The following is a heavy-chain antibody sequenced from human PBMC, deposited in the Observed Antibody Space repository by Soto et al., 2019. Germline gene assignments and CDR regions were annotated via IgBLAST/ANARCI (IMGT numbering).Heavy chain of an antibody. CDR1: GGTFSSYA. CDR2: IIPIFGTA. Sequence: SVKVSCKASGGTFSSYAISWVRQAPGQGLEWMGGIIPIFGTANYAQKFQGRVTITADESTSTAYMELSSLRSEDTAVYYCARDRRQYSRSSGLDYWGQGTLVTVSS. D-gene: IGHD6-6*01. J-gene: IGHJ4*02. CDR3: ARDRRQYSRSSGLDY. V-gene: IGHV1-69*13.